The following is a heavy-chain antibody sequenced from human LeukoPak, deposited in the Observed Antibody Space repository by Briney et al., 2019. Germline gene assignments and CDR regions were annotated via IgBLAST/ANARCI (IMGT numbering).Heavy chain of an antibody. CDR1: GASISGTDW. Sequence: SGTLSLTCAASGASISGTDWWSWVRQPPGKGLEWIGYIYYSGSTNYNPSLKSRVTISVDTSKNQFSLNLSSVTAADTAVYSCARHDCSGGSCHFDPWGQGILVTVSS. CDR3: ARHDCSGGSCHFDP. D-gene: IGHD2-15*01. J-gene: IGHJ5*02. V-gene: IGHV4-4*02. CDR2: IYYSGST.